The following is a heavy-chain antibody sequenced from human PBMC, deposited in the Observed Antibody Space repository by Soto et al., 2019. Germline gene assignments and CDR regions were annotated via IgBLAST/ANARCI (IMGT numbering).Heavy chain of an antibody. CDR1: CGSISSGDYY. CDR3: ARDQQTTPYDSSGYFDY. V-gene: IGHV4-30-4*01. J-gene: IGHJ4*02. Sequence: QVQLQESGPGLVKPSQTLSLTCTVSCGSISSGDYYWSWIRQPPGKGLEWIGYIYYSGSTYYNPSLKSRVTISVDTSKNQFSLKLSSVTAADTAVYYCARDQQTTPYDSSGYFDYWGQGTLVTVSS. D-gene: IGHD3-22*01. CDR2: IYYSGST.